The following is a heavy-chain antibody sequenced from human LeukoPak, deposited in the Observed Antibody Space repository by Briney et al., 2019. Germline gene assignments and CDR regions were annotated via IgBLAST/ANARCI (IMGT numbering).Heavy chain of an antibody. Sequence: SETLSLTCTVSGGSISSSSYYWGWIRQPAGKGSEWIGRISTRGTTLYNPSLKSRLTLSIDTSNNQFSLSLNSVTAADTAIYYCARDLLRGVTGSWFEAFDIWGQGTMVTVSS. CDR2: ISTRGTT. V-gene: IGHV4-61*02. J-gene: IGHJ3*02. D-gene: IGHD6-13*01. CDR1: GGSISSSSYY. CDR3: ARDLLRGVTGSWFEAFDI.